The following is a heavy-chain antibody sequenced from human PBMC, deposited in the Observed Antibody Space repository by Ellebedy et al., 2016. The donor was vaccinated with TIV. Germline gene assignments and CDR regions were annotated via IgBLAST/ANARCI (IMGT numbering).Heavy chain of an antibody. CDR2: IGDRGGRP. CDR1: GFTFSSYA. V-gene: IGHV3-23*01. J-gene: IGHJ4*02. D-gene: IGHD2-21*02. Sequence: GESLKISCVGSGFTFSSYAMSWVRQAPGKGLEWVSAIGDRGGRPSSADSVKGRLTISRYNSKNTLYLQMRSLRAEDTDVYYCVKSSVTWYWGQGTLVTVSS. CDR3: VKSSVTWY.